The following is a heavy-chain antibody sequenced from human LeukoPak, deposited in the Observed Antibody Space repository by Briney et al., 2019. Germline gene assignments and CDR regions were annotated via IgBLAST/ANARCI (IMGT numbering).Heavy chain of an antibody. CDR2: IYYSGST. V-gene: IGHV4-59*01. CDR1: GGSISSYY. Sequence: SETLSLTCTVSGGSISSYYWSWIRQPPGKGLEWIGYIYYSGSTNYNPSLKSRATISVDTSKNQFSLKLSSVTAADTAVYYCARGIAVVPGWFDPWGQGTLVTVSS. J-gene: IGHJ5*02. CDR3: ARGIAVVPGWFDP. D-gene: IGHD6-19*01.